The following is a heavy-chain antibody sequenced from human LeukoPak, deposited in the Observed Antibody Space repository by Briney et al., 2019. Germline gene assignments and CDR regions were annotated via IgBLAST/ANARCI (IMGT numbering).Heavy chain of an antibody. V-gene: IGHV3-30*18. CDR3: AKSTPGSIALDC. J-gene: IGHJ4*02. CDR1: GFTFSSYG. D-gene: IGHD6-6*01. CDR2: ISYDGSNK. Sequence: GRSLRLSCAASGFTFSSYGMHWVRQAPGKGLEWGAVISYDGSNKYYADSVKGRFTISRDNSKNTLYLQMNSLRAEDTAVYYCAKSTPGSIALDCWGQGTLVTVSS.